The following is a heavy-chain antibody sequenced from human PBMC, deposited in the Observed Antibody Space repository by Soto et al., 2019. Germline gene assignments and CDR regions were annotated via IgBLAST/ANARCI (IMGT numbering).Heavy chain of an antibody. J-gene: IGHJ4*02. CDR3: ARDGLRYCSGGSCYSPTQFDY. D-gene: IGHD2-15*01. CDR2: ISSSGSTI. CDR1: GFTFSDYY. Sequence: GGSLRLSCAASGFTFSDYYMSWIRQAPGKGLEWVSYISSSGSTIYYADSVKGRFTISRDNAKNSLYLQMNSLRAEDTAVYYCARDGLRYCSGGSCYSPTQFDYWGQGTLVTVSS. V-gene: IGHV3-11*01.